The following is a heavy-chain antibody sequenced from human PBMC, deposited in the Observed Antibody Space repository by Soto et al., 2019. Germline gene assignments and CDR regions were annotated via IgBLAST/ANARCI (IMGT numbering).Heavy chain of an antibody. Sequence: PSETLSLTCTVSGGSISSSVYYWGWIRQPPGKGLEWIGSMYYSGSTYYNPSLKSRVTISVDTSKNQFSLKLSSATAADTAVYYCAREIGPPQDAFDIWGQGTMVTVSS. CDR1: GGSISSSVYY. CDR2: MYYSGST. V-gene: IGHV4-39*02. J-gene: IGHJ3*02. CDR3: AREIGPPQDAFDI.